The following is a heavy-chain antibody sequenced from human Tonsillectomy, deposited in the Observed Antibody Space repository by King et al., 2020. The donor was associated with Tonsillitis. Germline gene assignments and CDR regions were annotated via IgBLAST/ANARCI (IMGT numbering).Heavy chain of an antibody. V-gene: IGHV3-20*04. J-gene: IGHJ4*02. D-gene: IGHD6-13*01. CDR2: INWNGGST. CDR1: GFTFDDYG. CDR3: ARVFLSNWLFAGLDC. Sequence: VQLVESGGGVVRPGGSLRLSCAASGFTFDDYGMSWVRQAPGKGLEWVSGINWNGGSTSYADSVKGRFTISRDNAKNSLYLQMNNLRAEDTALYYCARVFLSNWLFAGLDCWGQGALVTVSS.